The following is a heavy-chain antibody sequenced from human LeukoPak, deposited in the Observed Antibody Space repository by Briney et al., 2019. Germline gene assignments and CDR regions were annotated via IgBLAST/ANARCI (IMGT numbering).Heavy chain of an antibody. CDR1: GGSFSGYY. V-gene: IGHV3-30-3*01. Sequence: PSETLSLTCAVYGGSFSGYYWSWVRQAPGKGLEWVAVISYDGSNKYYADSVKGRFTISRDNSKNTLYLQMNSLRAEDTAVYYCARDSVDCTNGECDYYYYGMDVWGQGTTVTVSS. D-gene: IGHD2-8*01. J-gene: IGHJ6*02. CDR3: ARDSVDCTNGECDYYYYGMDV. CDR2: ISYDGSNK.